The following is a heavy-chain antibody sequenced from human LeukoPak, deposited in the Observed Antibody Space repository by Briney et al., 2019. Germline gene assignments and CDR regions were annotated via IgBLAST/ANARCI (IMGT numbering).Heavy chain of an antibody. Sequence: PGGSLRLSCAASGFTFSSYGMSWVRQAPGKGLAWVSAISGTAYTTYYADSVKGRFTISRDNSKNTLYLQMNSLRAEDTAVYYCAKAPPPYCSGGSCFDAFDFWGQGTMVTVSS. CDR2: ISGTAYTT. CDR3: AKAPPPYCSGGSCFDAFDF. J-gene: IGHJ3*01. V-gene: IGHV3-23*01. CDR1: GFTFSSYG. D-gene: IGHD2-15*01.